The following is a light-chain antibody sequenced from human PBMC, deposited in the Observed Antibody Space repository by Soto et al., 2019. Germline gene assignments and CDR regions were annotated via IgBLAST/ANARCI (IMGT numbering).Light chain of an antibody. J-gene: IGKJ5*01. CDR3: QKYNSDPIT. CDR1: QGISDY. CDR2: AAS. Sequence: DIQMTQSPSSLSASVGDRVTITCRASQGISDYLAWYQQTPGKVPKLLIYAASTLQSGVPSRFSGSGSGTVFTLTISSLQPEDVATYYCQKYNSDPITFGQGTRLEIK. V-gene: IGKV1-27*01.